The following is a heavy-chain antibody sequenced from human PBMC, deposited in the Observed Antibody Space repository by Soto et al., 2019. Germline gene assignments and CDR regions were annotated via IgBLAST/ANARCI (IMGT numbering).Heavy chain of an antibody. V-gene: IGHV1-2*02. Sequence: ASVKVSCKASGYTFTGHYIHWVRQAPEQGPEWMGEIGPESGATRYAQRFQGRVTMTRDMSITTVYMESNNLSPDDTAVYYCGRGRSGQIVVFYWGQGTPVTVSS. J-gene: IGHJ4*02. CDR2: IGPESGAT. CDR3: GRGRSGQIVVFY. CDR1: GYTFTGHY. D-gene: IGHD1-26*01.